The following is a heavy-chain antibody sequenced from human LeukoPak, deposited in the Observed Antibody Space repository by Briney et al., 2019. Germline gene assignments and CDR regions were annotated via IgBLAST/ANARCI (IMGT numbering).Heavy chain of an antibody. J-gene: IGHJ4*02. CDR1: GGSISSGGYY. CDR3: ARVNYGSATKEDY. V-gene: IGHV4-31*11. CDR2: IYYSGSA. D-gene: IGHD3-10*01. Sequence: PSETLSLTCAVSGGSISSGGYYWSWIRQHPGKGLEWIGYIYYSGSAYYNPSLKSRVTISVDTSENQFSLKLSSVTAADTAVYYCARVNYGSATKEDYWGQGTLVTVSS.